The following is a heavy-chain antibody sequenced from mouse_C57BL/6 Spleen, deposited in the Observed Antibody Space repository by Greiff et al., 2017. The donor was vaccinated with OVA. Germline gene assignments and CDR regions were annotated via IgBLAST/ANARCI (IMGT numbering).Heavy chain of an antibody. J-gene: IGHJ4*01. CDR2: IYPGSGST. D-gene: IGHD1-1*01. V-gene: IGHV1-55*01. CDR3: ARGYGSSYEDAMDY. Sequence: QVQLQQPGAELVKPGASVKMSCKASGYTFTSYWITWVKQRPGQGLEWIGDIYPGSGSTNYNEKFKSKATLTVDTSSSTAYMQLSSLTSEDSAVYYCARGYGSSYEDAMDYWGQGTSVTVSS. CDR1: GYTFTSYW.